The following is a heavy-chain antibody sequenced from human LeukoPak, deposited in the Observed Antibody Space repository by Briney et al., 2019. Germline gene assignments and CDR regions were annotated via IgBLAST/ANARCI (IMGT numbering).Heavy chain of an antibody. D-gene: IGHD6-19*01. CDR3: ARDVEAVAGSYYFDY. CDR1: GYTFTSYY. J-gene: IGHJ4*02. V-gene: IGHV1-46*01. Sequence: ASVTVSCKGSGYTFTSYYMHSVRQAPGQGLDWMGIINPSGGSTSYAQKFQGRVTMTRDTSTSTVYMELSSLRSEDTAVYYCARDVEAVAGSYYFDYWGQGTLVTVSS. CDR2: INPSGGST.